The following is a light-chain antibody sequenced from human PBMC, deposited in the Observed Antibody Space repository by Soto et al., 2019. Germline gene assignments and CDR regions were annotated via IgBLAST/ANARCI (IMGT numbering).Light chain of an antibody. CDR2: DAS. J-gene: IGKJ4*01. V-gene: IGKV3-11*01. Sequence: EIVLTQSPATLSLSPGERATLSCRASQSVSSYLAWYQQKPGQAPRLLMYDASNRATGIPAKFSGSGSGTDFTLTINSLEPEDFAVYYCQQRSIWPLTFGGGTKVDI. CDR1: QSVSSY. CDR3: QQRSIWPLT.